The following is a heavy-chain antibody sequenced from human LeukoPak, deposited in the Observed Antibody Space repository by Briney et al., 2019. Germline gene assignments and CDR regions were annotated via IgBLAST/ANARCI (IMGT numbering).Heavy chain of an antibody. J-gene: IGHJ5*02. CDR3: ARDREYYYGSGSYYTFDP. D-gene: IGHD3-10*01. V-gene: IGHV4-4*07. Sequence: SETLSLTCTVSVGSISSYYWSCIRHPPGEGLGCIGHIYTSGSTNYNPSPKSRVTMSVDTSKNQFSLKLSSVTAADTAVYYCARDREYYYGSGSYYTFDPWGQGTLVTVSS. CDR1: VGSISSYY. CDR2: IYTSGST.